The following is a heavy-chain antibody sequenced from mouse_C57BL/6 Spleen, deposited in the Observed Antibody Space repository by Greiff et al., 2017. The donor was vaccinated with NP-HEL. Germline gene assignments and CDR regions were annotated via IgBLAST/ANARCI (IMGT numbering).Heavy chain of an antibody. CDR3: ARAAGTRDFDY. CDR1: GFTFGNFG. D-gene: IGHD3-3*01. CDR2: ISSGSSTI. J-gene: IGHJ2*01. Sequence: EVKLVESGGGLVKPGGSLKLSCAASGFTFGNFGMNWVRQAPGKGLGWVAYISSGSSTIYYADTVKGRFTISRDNAKNTLFLQMTSLRSEDTAMYYCARAAGTRDFDYWGQGTTLTVSS. V-gene: IGHV5-17*01.